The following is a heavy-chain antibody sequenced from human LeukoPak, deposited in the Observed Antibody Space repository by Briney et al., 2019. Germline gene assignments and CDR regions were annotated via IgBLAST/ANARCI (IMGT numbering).Heavy chain of an antibody. V-gene: IGHV1-69*05. Sequence: SVKVSCKASGGTFSNYAISWVRQAPGQGLEWMGGIIPMFGTANYAQKFQSRVTITTDESTSTAYMELSSLRSEDTAVYYCARADTDCYYYYMDVWGKGTTVTVSS. CDR1: GGTFSNYA. D-gene: IGHD5-18*01. CDR3: ARADTDCYYYYMDV. CDR2: IIPMFGTA. J-gene: IGHJ6*03.